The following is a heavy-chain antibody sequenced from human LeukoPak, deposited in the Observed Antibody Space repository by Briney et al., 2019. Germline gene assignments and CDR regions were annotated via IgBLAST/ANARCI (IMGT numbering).Heavy chain of an antibody. Sequence: ASVKVSCKASGYTFTSNYMHWVRPAPGQGLEWMGVINPSGGSTSYAQKFQGRVTMSRDMSTRTVNMELSSLRSEDTAVYYCALDLGYSSGLNYWGQGALVTVSS. J-gene: IGHJ4*02. V-gene: IGHV1-46*01. CDR2: INPSGGST. D-gene: IGHD6-19*01. CDR3: ALDLGYSSGLNY. CDR1: GYTFTSNY.